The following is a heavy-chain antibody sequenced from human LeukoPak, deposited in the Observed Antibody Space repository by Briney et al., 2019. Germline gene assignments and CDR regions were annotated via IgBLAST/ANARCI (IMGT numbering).Heavy chain of an antibody. V-gene: IGHV1-2*02. CDR3: VRDRVITMVRGSGPYYYYYGMDV. Sequence: GASVKVSCKASGYTFTGYYMYWVRQAPGQGLEWMGWINPNSGGTNYAQKFQGRVIMTRDTSISTAYMELSRLRSDDTAVYYCVRDRVITMVRGSGPYYYYYGMDVWGQGTTVTVSS. D-gene: IGHD3-10*01. CDR1: GYTFTGYY. CDR2: INPNSGGT. J-gene: IGHJ6*02.